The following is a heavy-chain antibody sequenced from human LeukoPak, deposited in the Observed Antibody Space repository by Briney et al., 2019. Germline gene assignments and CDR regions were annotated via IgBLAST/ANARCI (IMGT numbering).Heavy chain of an antibody. J-gene: IGHJ5*02. CDR3: ARRRRPDIVVVVAATPYNWFDP. V-gene: IGHV4-34*01. Sequence: SETLSLTCAVYGGSFSGYYWSWIRQPPGKGLEWIGEINHSGSINYNPSLKSRVTISVDTSKNQFSLKLSSVTAADTAVYYCARRRRPDIVVVVAATPYNWFDPWGQGTLVTVSS. CDR1: GGSFSGYY. D-gene: IGHD2-15*01. CDR2: INHSGSI.